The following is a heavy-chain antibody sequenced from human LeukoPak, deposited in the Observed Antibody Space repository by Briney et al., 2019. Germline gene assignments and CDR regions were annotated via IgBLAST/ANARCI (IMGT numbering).Heavy chain of an antibody. CDR1: GFTFSSYA. J-gene: IGHJ6*03. CDR3: AKVGSTSIYYYYYMGV. CDR2: ISGSGGST. Sequence: GGSLRLSCAASGFTFSSYAMSWVRQAPGKGLEWVSAISGSGGSTYYADSVKGRFTISRDNSKNTLYLQMNSLRAEDTAVYYCAKVGSTSIYYYYYMGVWGKGTTVTVSS. D-gene: IGHD2-2*01. V-gene: IGHV3-23*01.